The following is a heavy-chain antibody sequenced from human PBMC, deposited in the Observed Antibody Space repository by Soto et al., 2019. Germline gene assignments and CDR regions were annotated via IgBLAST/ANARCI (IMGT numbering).Heavy chain of an antibody. D-gene: IGHD2-2*01. V-gene: IGHV1-18*01. CDR2: ISACNGNT. J-gene: IGHJ6*03. CDR1: GYTFTSYG. Sequence: GASVKVSCEASGYTFTSYGISCVRQAPGQGLEWMGWISACNGNTNYAQKLQGRVTMTTDTSTSTAYMELRSLRSDDTAVYYCARGPDCSSTSCRAYYYYYMDVWGKGTTVTVSS. CDR3: ARGPDCSSTSCRAYYYYYMDV.